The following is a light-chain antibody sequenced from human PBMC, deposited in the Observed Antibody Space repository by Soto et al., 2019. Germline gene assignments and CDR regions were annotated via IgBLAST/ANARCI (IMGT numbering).Light chain of an antibody. CDR3: QQSYSTPTT. CDR1: QSISSY. V-gene: IGKV1-39*01. CDR2: AAS. Sequence: DIQLTQSPSFLSASVGGRVTITCRASQSISSYLNWYQQKPGKAPKLLIYAASSLQSGVPSRFSGSGSGIDFTLTISSLQPEDFATYYCQQSYSTPTTFGQGTRLE. J-gene: IGKJ5*01.